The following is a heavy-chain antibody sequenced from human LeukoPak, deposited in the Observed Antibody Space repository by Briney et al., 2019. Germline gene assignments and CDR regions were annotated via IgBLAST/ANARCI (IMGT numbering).Heavy chain of an antibody. CDR3: APFRRAVAGQDY. V-gene: IGHV3-23*01. CDR2: ISGGGGST. CDR1: GFTFSSYA. Sequence: PGGSPRLSCAASGFTFSSYAMSWVRQAPGKGLEWVSAISGGGGSTYYADSVKGRFTISRDNSKNTLYLQMNSLRAEDTAVYYCAPFRRAVAGQDYWGQGTLVTVSS. J-gene: IGHJ4*02. D-gene: IGHD6-19*01.